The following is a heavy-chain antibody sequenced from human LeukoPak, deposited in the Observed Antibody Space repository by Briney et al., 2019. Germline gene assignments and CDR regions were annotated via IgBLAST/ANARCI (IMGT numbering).Heavy chain of an antibody. CDR1: GYTFTGYY. J-gene: IGHJ6*03. V-gene: IGHV1-2*02. D-gene: IGHD4-23*01. CDR3: ARDGEIGKLYYYYYMDV. Sequence: ASVKVSCKASGYTFTGYYMHWVRQAPGQGLEWMGWINPNSGGTNYAQKFQGRVTMTRDTSISTAYMELSRLRSDDTAVYYCARDGEIGKLYYYYYMDVWGKGTTVTISS. CDR2: INPNSGGT.